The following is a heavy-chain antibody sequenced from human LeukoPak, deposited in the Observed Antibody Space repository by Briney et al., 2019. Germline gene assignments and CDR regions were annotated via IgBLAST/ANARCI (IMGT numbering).Heavy chain of an antibody. Sequence: GGSLRLSCEASGFTFDDYAMHWVRRAPGKGLEWVSGISWNSVAIDYADSVKGRFTISRDNVKNSLYLQMNSLRPDDTAFYYCARRGPNCGGDCYYDYWGQGALVTVSS. CDR2: ISWNSVAI. CDR3: ARRGPNCGGDCYYDY. CDR1: GFTFDDYA. D-gene: IGHD2-21*02. J-gene: IGHJ4*02. V-gene: IGHV3-9*01.